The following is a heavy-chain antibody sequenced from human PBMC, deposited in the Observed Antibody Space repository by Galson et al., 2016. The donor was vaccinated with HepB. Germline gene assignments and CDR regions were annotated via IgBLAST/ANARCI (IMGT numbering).Heavy chain of an antibody. CDR1: GDTFSTYA. V-gene: IGHV1-69*06. CDR2: IIPMFGSP. D-gene: IGHD4-17*01. Sequence: SVKVSCKASGDTFSTYAISWVRQAPGQGLEWMGGIIPMFGSPSYAQKFQDRVTITADKYTTTAYMELSTLKSDDTGVYYCARSTFRDYPFFDSWGQGTPVTVSS. J-gene: IGHJ4*02. CDR3: ARSTFRDYPFFDS.